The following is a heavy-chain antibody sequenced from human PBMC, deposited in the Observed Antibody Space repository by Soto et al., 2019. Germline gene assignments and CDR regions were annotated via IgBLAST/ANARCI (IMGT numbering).Heavy chain of an antibody. CDR2: MNTYNGIT. Sequence: QVQLVQSGAEVKKPGASVRVSCKASGYTFNSYGISWVRQAPGQGLEWMGWMNTYNGITYYAQKFQGRLTMTIDTSTTTAYMELRSLTSDDTAVYYCARDTTTIVVVTSYWGQGTLVTVSS. CDR1: GYTFNSYG. CDR3: ARDTTTIVVVTSY. V-gene: IGHV1-18*01. J-gene: IGHJ4*02. D-gene: IGHD3-22*01.